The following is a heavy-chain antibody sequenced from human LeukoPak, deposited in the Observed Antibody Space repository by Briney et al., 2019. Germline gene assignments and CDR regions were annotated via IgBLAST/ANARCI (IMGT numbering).Heavy chain of an antibody. Sequence: ASVKVSCKASGYTFTSYDINWVRQATGQGLEWMGWMNPNSGNTGYAQKFQGRVTITRNTSISTAYMELSSMRSEDTAVYYCARGFLEGSLLGMDVWGKGTTVTVSS. J-gene: IGHJ6*03. CDR3: ARGFLEGSLLGMDV. V-gene: IGHV1-8*03. CDR2: MNPNSGNT. CDR1: GYTFTSYD. D-gene: IGHD3-3*01.